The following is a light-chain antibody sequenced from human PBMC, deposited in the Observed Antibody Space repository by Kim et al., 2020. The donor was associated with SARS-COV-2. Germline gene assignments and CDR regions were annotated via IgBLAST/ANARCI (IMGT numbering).Light chain of an antibody. J-gene: IGKJ1*01. CDR3: QQYNVWTPWT. CDR1: QSVSSN. V-gene: IGKV3-15*01. CDR2: GAS. Sequence: SPGQGAPPSCRASQSVSSNSAWHRQRPGQAPSLLTYGASNRATGVPARFSGRGFGTEFTLTISSLQSEDFALYYCQQYNVWTPWTFGQGTKVDIK.